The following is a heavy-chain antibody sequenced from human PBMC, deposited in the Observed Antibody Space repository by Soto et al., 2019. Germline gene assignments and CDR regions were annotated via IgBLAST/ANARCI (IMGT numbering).Heavy chain of an antibody. J-gene: IGHJ6*02. CDR3: ARGAGATWGSGWYADYYGMDV. Sequence: EVQLVESGGGLVKPGGSLRLSCAASGFTFSNYNMNWVRQAPGKGLEWVSSINSSYIFYADSVKGRFTISRDNAKNSLYLQMNGLRAEDTAVYSCARGAGATWGSGWYADYYGMDVWGQGTTVTVSS. CDR2: INSSYI. V-gene: IGHV3-21*01. CDR1: GFTFSNYN. D-gene: IGHD6-19*01.